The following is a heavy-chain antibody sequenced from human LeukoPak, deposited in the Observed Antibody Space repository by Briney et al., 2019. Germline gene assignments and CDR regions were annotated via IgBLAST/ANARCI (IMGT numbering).Heavy chain of an antibody. D-gene: IGHD5-12*01. CDR2: ISSSSSYI. Sequence: GGSLRLSCAASGFTFSSYSMNWVRQAPGKGLEWVSSISSSSSYIYYADSVKGRFTISRDNAKNSLYLQMNSLRAEDTAVYYCARAASSGYDPDAFDIWGQGTMVTVSS. CDR3: ARAASSGYDPDAFDI. J-gene: IGHJ3*02. CDR1: GFTFSSYS. V-gene: IGHV3-21*01.